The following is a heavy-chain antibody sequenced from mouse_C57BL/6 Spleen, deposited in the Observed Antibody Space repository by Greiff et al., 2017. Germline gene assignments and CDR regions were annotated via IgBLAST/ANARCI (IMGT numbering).Heavy chain of an antibody. CDR3: AKEGGEYYYGSSWYFDV. D-gene: IGHD1-1*01. V-gene: IGHV1-52*01. Sequence: QVQLQQPGAELVRPGSSVKLSCKASGYTFTSYWMHWVKQRPIQGLEWIGNIDPSDSETHYNQKFKDKATLTVDKSSSTAYMQLSSLTSEDSAVYYCAKEGGEYYYGSSWYFDVWGTGTTVTVSS. CDR1: GYTFTSYW. CDR2: IDPSDSET. J-gene: IGHJ1*03.